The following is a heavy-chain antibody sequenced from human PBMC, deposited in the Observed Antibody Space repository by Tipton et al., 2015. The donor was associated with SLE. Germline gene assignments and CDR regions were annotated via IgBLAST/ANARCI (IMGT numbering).Heavy chain of an antibody. D-gene: IGHD3-22*01. CDR2: IRYDGSNK. J-gene: IGHJ1*01. CDR3: AKDLNMIVSPGFYEYFQH. CDR1: GFTFSSYG. V-gene: IGHV3-30*02. Sequence: SLRLSCAASGFTFSSYGMHWVRQAPGKGLEWVAFIRYDGSNKYYADSVKGRFTISRDNSKNTLYLQMNSLRAEDTAVYYCAKDLNMIVSPGFYEYFQHWGQGTLVTVSS.